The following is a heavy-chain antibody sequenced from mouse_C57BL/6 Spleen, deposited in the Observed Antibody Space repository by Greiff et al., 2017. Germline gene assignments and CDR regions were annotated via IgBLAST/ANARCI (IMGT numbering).Heavy chain of an antibody. J-gene: IGHJ4*01. CDR2: INPNNGGT. CDR3: ARGARDYAMDY. V-gene: IGHV1-18*01. Sequence: VQLQQSGPELVKPGASVKIPCKASGYTFTDYNMDWVKQSHGKSLEWIGDINPNNGGTIYTQKFKGKATLTVDKSSSTAYMELRSLTSEDTAVYYCARGARDYAMDYWGQGTSVTVSS. CDR1: GYTFTDYN.